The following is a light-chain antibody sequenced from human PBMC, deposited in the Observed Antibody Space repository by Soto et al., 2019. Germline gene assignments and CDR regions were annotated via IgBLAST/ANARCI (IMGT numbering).Light chain of an antibody. CDR3: PQRSNWAPT. J-gene: IGKJ1*01. CDR2: DAS. CDR1: QSVDAY. V-gene: IGKV3-11*01. Sequence: EIVLTQSPTTVSLSPGERATLSCRASQSVDAYLAWYQQRPGQAPRLLIFDASNRATGIPTRFSGSGFGTYHTHTISSLEPEDLDMHYWPQRSNWAPTFGQGTKVEIK.